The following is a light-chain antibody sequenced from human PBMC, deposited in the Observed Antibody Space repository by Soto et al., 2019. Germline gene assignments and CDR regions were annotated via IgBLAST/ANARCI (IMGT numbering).Light chain of an antibody. V-gene: IGLV4-69*01. CDR1: SGHSSYA. CDR3: QTWGTGFQV. CDR2: LNNDGSH. Sequence: QLVLTQPPSASASLGASVKLTCTLSSGHSSYAIAWQQKQPEKGPRYLMDLNNDGSHTKGDGIPDRFSGSSSGAERYLIISSLQSEDEADYYCQTWGTGFQVFGGGTKLTVL. J-gene: IGLJ2*01.